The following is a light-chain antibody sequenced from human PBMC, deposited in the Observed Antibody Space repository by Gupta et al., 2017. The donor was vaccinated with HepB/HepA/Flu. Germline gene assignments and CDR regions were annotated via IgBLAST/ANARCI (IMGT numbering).Light chain of an antibody. J-gene: IGKJ4*01. CDR3: QQRSNWPLT. CDR1: PSVSSY. Sequence: ETVLTQSPANLSLSPGERATLSCRASPSVSSYLAWYQQKPGQAPRLLIYDASNRATGIPARFSGSGSGTDFTLTISSLEPEDFAVYYCQQRSNWPLTFGGGTKVEIK. V-gene: IGKV3-11*01. CDR2: DAS.